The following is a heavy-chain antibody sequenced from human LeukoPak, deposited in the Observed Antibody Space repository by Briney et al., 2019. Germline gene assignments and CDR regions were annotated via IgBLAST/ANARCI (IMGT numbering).Heavy chain of an antibody. D-gene: IGHD4-17*01. Sequence: SETLSLTCAVSGVSFDDYYWAWVRQTPGKGLEWIGEINHSGYTNDSPSLRSRVTLSIDTSKKQFSLNLRSVTVADAGIYYCTRMTTGHDYWGQGTLVTVSS. J-gene: IGHJ4*02. CDR3: TRMTTGHDY. CDR1: GVSFDDYY. V-gene: IGHV4-34*01. CDR2: INHSGYT.